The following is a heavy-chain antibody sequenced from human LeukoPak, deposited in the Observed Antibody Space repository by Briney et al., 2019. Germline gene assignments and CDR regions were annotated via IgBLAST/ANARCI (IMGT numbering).Heavy chain of an antibody. Sequence: SETLSLSCSVSGGSISSYYWSWIRQPPGKGLEWIGNTYSIGSTNYNPSLRSRVTISVDTSKNQFSLKLSSVTAADTAVYYCARTRGYSYGPSDYWGQGTLVTVSS. V-gene: IGHV4-59*01. CDR3: ARTRGYSYGPSDY. J-gene: IGHJ4*02. CDR2: TYSIGST. CDR1: GGSISSYY. D-gene: IGHD5-18*01.